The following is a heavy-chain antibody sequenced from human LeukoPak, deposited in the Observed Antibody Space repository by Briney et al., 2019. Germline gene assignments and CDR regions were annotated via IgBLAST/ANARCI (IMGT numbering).Heavy chain of an antibody. D-gene: IGHD6-13*01. CDR2: IYHSGST. J-gene: IGHJ4*02. Sequence: SETLSLSCAVSGGSISSSNWWSWVRQPPGKGLEWIGEIYHSGSTNYNPSLKSRVTISVDKSKNQFSLKLSSVTAADTAVYYCARRSSSSWYGLDYWGQGTLVTVSS. V-gene: IGHV4-4*02. CDR3: ARRSSSSWYGLDY. CDR1: GGSISSSNW.